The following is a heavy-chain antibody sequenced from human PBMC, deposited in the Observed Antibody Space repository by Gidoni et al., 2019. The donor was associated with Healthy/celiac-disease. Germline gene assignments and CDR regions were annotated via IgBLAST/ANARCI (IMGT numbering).Heavy chain of an antibody. D-gene: IGHD2-8*02. CDR3: ARDPLGYCTGGVCYDAFDI. J-gene: IGHJ3*02. Sequence: QVQLVESGGGVVQPGRSLRLSCAASGFTFSSYGMHWVRQAPGKGLEWVAVIWYDGSNKYYADSVKGRFTISRDNSKNTLYLQMNSLRAEDTAVYYCARDPLGYCTGGVCYDAFDIWGQGTMVTVSS. CDR2: IWYDGSNK. CDR1: GFTFSSYG. V-gene: IGHV3-33*01.